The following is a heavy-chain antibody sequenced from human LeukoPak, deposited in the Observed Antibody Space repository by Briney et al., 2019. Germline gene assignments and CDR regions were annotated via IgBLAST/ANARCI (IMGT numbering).Heavy chain of an antibody. CDR3: AKLHSATITADFDH. V-gene: IGHV3-23*01. D-gene: IGHD1-14*01. CDR2: ISIGGDYT. CDR1: GFTFSGSA. J-gene: IGHJ4*02. Sequence: GGSLGLSCAASGFTFSGSAMSWVRQAPGKGLEWVSGISIGGDYTYYADSVKGRFTISRDNSKNTLSLQMSNLRAEDTAIYYCAKLHSATITADFDHWGQGTLVTVSS.